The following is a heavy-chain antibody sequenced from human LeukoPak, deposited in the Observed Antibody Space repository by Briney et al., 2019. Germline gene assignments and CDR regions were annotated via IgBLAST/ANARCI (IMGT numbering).Heavy chain of an antibody. V-gene: IGHV3-30*02. J-gene: IGHJ3*02. CDR2: IRHDGSNT. CDR1: GFIFNSNG. D-gene: IGHD2-21*01. CDR3: VKDIVGAFDI. Sequence: GGSLRLSCAASGFIFNSNGMHWVRQAPGKGLEWVAFIRHDGSNTHYADSVKGRFTISRDNSKNTLHLQVNTLRAEDTAVYYCVKDIVGAFDIWGQGTMVIVSS.